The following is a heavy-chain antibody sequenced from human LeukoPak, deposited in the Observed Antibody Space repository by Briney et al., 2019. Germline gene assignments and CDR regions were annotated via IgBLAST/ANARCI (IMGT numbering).Heavy chain of an antibody. Sequence: GGSLRLSCVVSGFSFSNYWMHWVRQAPGKGLEWVSYISSTSNNIYYADSVKGRFTISRDNAKNSLYLQMNSLRDEDTAVYYCARGGDGYNPFDYRGQGTLVTVSS. CDR2: ISSTSNNI. CDR3: ARGGDGYNPFDY. V-gene: IGHV3-48*02. J-gene: IGHJ4*02. D-gene: IGHD5-24*01. CDR1: GFSFSNYW.